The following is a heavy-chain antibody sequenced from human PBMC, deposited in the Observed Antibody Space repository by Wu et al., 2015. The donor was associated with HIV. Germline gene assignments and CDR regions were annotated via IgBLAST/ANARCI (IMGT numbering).Heavy chain of an antibody. V-gene: IGHV1-2*02. Sequence: QVQLVQSGAEVKKPGASVKVSCKASGYTFTGYYIHWVRQAPGQGLEWMGWINPNSGGTNYAQKFQGRVTMTRDTSISTAYMELSRLRSDDTAVYYCARGGHDVLLWFGELWPKVAGRMTTWGQG. CDR1: GYTFTGYY. J-gene: IGHJ1*01. D-gene: IGHD3-10*01. CDR3: ARGGHDVLLWFGELWPKVAGRMTT. CDR2: INPNSGGT.